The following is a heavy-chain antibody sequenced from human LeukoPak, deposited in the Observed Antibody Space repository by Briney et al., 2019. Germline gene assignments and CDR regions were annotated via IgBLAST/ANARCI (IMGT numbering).Heavy chain of an antibody. Sequence: GGSLRLSCAASGLTFSSYAMSWVRQAPGKGLEWVSGISGSGGSTYYADSVKGRFTISRDNSKNTLYVQMNSLRAEDTAVYNCAKVRVAAAGIFDYWGQGTLVTVSS. CDR1: GLTFSSYA. V-gene: IGHV3-23*01. D-gene: IGHD6-13*01. CDR3: AKVRVAAAGIFDY. CDR2: ISGSGGST. J-gene: IGHJ4*02.